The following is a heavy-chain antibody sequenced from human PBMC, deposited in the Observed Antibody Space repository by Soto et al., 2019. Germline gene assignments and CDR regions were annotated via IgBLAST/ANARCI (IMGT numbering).Heavy chain of an antibody. J-gene: IGHJ6*02. Sequence: ASVKVSCKVSGYTFTGYYMHWVRQAPGQGLEWMGWINPNSGGTNYAQKFQGRVTMTRDTSISTAYMELSRLRSDDTAVYYCARVQLTYYYYGMDVWGQGTTVTVSS. V-gene: IGHV1-2*02. CDR1: GYTFTGYY. CDR2: INPNSGGT. D-gene: IGHD1-1*01. CDR3: ARVQLTYYYYGMDV.